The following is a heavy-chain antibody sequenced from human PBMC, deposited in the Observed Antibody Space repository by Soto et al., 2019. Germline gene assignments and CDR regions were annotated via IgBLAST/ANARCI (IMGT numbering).Heavy chain of an antibody. CDR1: GFAFSTYA. J-gene: IGHJ6*02. CDR3: AKVTKRAAAGRYEYYKYGMDV. CDR2: ISGSGGSS. V-gene: IGHV3-23*01. D-gene: IGHD6-13*01. Sequence: EVQLLESGGALEHPGGSLRLSCAASGFAFSTYAMTWFRQAPGKGLEWVSVISGSGGSSYYAASVKGRFTISRDNSKNTLYLQMNGLRAEDTALYYCAKVTKRAAAGRYEYYKYGMDVWGQGTTVTVSS.